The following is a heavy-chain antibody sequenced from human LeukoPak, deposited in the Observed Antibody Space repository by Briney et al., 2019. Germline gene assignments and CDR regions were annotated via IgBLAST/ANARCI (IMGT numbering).Heavy chain of an antibody. CDR1: GGXISSYY. Sequence: SETLSLTCTVSGGXISSYYWSWIRQPPGKGLEWIAFIYFSGSTNYNPSLKSRVTISVDTSKNQFSLKLNAVAAADTAVYYCARHSGLLYFDYWGQGNLVTVSS. D-gene: IGHD3-10*01. J-gene: IGHJ4*02. CDR3: ARHSGLLYFDY. CDR2: IYFSGST. V-gene: IGHV4-59*08.